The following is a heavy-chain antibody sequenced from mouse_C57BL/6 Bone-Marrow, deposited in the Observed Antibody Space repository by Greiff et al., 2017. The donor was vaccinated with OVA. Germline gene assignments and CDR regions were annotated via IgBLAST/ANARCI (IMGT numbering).Heavy chain of an antibody. V-gene: IGHV1-78*01. CDR2: IYPRDGST. CDR1: GYTFTDHT. CDR3: ASQAIYYYGRGRGGYAMDY. Sequence: QVQLQQSAAELVKPGASVKISCKVSGYTFTDHTIHWMKQRPEQGLEWIGYIYPRDGSTKYNEKFKGKATLTADKSSSTAYMQLNSLTSEDSAVYFCASQAIYYYGRGRGGYAMDYWGQGTSVTVSS. J-gene: IGHJ4*01. D-gene: IGHD1-1*01.